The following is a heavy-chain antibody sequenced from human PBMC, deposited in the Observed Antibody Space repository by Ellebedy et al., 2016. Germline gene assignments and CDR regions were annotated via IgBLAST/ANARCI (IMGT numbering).Heavy chain of an antibody. V-gene: IGHV4-59*12. CDR2: IYYTGIT. D-gene: IGHD4/OR15-4a*01. Sequence: ESLKISCIVSDDSIPDNYWSWIRQPPGKEPDYIGYIYYTGITNYNPSLMGRATISIDTSTKQLSLKLTSATAADTAVYFCARIARVPDMWGQGTLVTVSS. CDR3: ARIARVPDM. J-gene: IGHJ3*02. CDR1: DDSIPDNY.